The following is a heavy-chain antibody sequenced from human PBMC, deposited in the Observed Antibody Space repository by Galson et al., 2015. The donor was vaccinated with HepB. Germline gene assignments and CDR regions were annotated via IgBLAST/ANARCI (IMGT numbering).Heavy chain of an antibody. CDR3: AKEGSPSHYNNAMDV. J-gene: IGHJ6*02. CDR2: ISYDGSNK. D-gene: IGHD3-9*01. Sequence: SLRLSCAASGFIFRNYGIHWVRQAPGKGLQWVALISYDGSNKYYADSVKGRFTISRDNSKNTLFLQMNSLRAEDAAVYYCAKEGSPSHYNNAMDVWGQGTTVTVSS. CDR1: GFIFRNYG. V-gene: IGHV3-30*18.